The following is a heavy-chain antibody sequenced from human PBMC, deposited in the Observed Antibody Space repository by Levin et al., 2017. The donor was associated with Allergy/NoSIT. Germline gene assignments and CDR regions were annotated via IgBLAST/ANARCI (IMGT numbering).Heavy chain of an antibody. Sequence: AASGFTFSDYWMTWVRQPPGKGLEWVANINQDGTQKHHADSVKGRFTISRDNAENSLFLQMNYLGTDDTAVYFCARDTTVGGEAWGQGTLVTVSS. CDR2: INQDGTQK. CDR1: GFTFSDYW. V-gene: IGHV3-7*03. J-gene: IGHJ5*02. D-gene: IGHD4-11*01. CDR3: ARDTTVGGEA.